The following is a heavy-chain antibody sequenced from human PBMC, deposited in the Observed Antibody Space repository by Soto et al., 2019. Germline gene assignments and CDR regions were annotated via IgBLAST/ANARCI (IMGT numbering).Heavy chain of an antibody. V-gene: IGHV5-51*01. CDR1: GYSFTSYW. Sequence: GESLKISCKGSGYSFTSYWIGWVRQMPGKGLEWMGIIYPGDSDTRCSPSFQGQVTISADKSISTAYLQWSSLKASDTAMYYCERHPAMIAAADWLDPWGQGTLVTVYS. CDR3: ERHPAMIAAADWLDP. D-gene: IGHD6-13*01. J-gene: IGHJ5*02. CDR2: IYPGDSDT.